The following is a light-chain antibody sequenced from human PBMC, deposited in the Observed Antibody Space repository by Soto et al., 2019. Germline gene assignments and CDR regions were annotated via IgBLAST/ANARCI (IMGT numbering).Light chain of an antibody. CDR2: DAS. J-gene: IGKJ2*01. V-gene: IGKV3-11*01. Sequence: DIVLTQAPATLSLSPGERATLSCRASQSVSSYLAWYQQRPGHVPRLLIYDASKMATGIPAIFSASGSGTDLTLTISSLEPEDFAIYFCQQRSNGPPMYTFGQGTKLEIK. CDR3: QQRSNGPPMYT. CDR1: QSVSSY.